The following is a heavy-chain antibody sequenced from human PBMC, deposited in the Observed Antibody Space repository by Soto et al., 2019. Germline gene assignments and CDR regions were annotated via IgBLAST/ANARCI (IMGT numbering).Heavy chain of an antibody. D-gene: IGHD4-17*01. CDR1: GGSVSSGSYY. J-gene: IGHJ4*02. Sequence: QVQLQESGPGLVKPSETLSLTCTVSGGSVSSGSYYWSWIRQPPGKGLEWIGYIYYSGSTNYNPSLQSRVTISVDTSKNQFSLKLSSVTAADTAVYYCARTDYGAADYWGQGTLVTVSS. V-gene: IGHV4-61*01. CDR2: IYYSGST. CDR3: ARTDYGAADY.